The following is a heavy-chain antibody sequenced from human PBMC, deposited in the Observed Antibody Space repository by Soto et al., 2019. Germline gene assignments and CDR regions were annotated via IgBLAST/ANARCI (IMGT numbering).Heavy chain of an antibody. V-gene: IGHV1-2*02. CDR3: ARGGGVGVAGSAAFDM. CDR1: GYPVTAYY. J-gene: IGHJ3*02. Sequence: QLHLVQSGAVVKKPGASVTVSCSASGYPVTAYYMHWVRQAPGRGLEWMGGINPATGAAKYTQTFQGRVTMSRDTSTSKVFMELGGLTSVDTAVFYCARGGGVGVAGSAAFDMWGQGTLVTVSS. CDR2: INPATGAA. D-gene: IGHD3-3*01.